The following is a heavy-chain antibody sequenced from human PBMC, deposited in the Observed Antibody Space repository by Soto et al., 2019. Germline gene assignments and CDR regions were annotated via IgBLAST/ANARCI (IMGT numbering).Heavy chain of an antibody. V-gene: IGHV1-69*01. CDR1: GGTFSSYA. J-gene: IGHJ6*02. CDR3: ARGELGQGVLVTAMVGHYYGIDV. Sequence: QVQLVQSGAEVKKPGSSVKVSCKASGGTFSSYAISWVRQAPGQGLEWMGGIIPMFGTANYAQKFQGRVTITADESTSTAYMELSSLRSEDTAVYYCARGELGQGVLVTAMVGHYYGIDVWGQGTTVTVSS. CDR2: IIPMFGTA. D-gene: IGHD5-18*01.